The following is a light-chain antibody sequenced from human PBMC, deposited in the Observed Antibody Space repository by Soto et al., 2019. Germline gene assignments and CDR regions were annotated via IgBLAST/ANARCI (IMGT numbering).Light chain of an antibody. CDR2: GAS. CDR1: QSVSSTS. Sequence: ESVLTQSPGTLSLSPGERATLSCRASQSVSSTSLAWYQQKPGQAPRLLIHGASSRATGIPDRFSGSGSGTDFTLTISRLEPEDFAVYYCQQYDNSRLFTFGPGTKVDIK. CDR3: QQYDNSRLFT. J-gene: IGKJ3*01. V-gene: IGKV3-20*01.